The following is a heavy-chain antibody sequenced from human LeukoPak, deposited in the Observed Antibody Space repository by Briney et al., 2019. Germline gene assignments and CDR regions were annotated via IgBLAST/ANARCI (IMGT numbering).Heavy chain of an antibody. V-gene: IGHV3-7*04. D-gene: IGHD2-2*01. J-gene: IGHJ4*02. CDR3: ARDTRWGGEDFGF. Sequence: PGGSLRLSCAASGFTFSSYWMTWVCQAPGKGLEWVANINQDGSEKYYVDSVKGRFTISRDNAKNSVYLQMNSLRAEDTAVYYCARDTRWGGEDFGFWGQGTLVTVSS. CDR1: GFTFSSYW. CDR2: INQDGSEK.